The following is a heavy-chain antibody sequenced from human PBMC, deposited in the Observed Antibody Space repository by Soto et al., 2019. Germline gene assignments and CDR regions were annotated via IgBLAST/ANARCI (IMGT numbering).Heavy chain of an antibody. V-gene: IGHV3-23*01. CDR3: AKGGGLQPFDY. D-gene: IGHD1-26*01. Sequence: GGALWLSWAAPGNSFCRHSLCWGRQAPGKGLEWVSAISGSGFSTYYADSAKGRFTISRDNSKNTLYVLMNSLRAEDTAVYYCAKGGGLQPFDYWGQGTLVTVSS. CDR1: GNSFCRHS. J-gene: IGHJ4*02. CDR2: ISGSGFST.